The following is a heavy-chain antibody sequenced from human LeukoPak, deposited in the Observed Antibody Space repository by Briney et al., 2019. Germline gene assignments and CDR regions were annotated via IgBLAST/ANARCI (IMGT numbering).Heavy chain of an antibody. CDR2: ISSSGSTI. CDR3: ARVSLPSAEDDAFDI. J-gene: IGHJ3*02. D-gene: IGHD1-26*01. V-gene: IGHV3-48*03. CDR1: GFTFSSYE. Sequence: GGSLRLSCAASGFTFSSYEMNWVRQAPEKGLEWVSYISSSGSTIYYADSVKGRFTISRDNAKNSLYLQMNSLRAEDTAVYYCARVSLPSAEDDAFDIWGQGTMVTVSS.